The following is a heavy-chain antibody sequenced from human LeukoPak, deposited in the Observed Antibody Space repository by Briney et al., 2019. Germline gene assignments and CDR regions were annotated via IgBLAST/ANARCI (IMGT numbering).Heavy chain of an antibody. J-gene: IGHJ3*02. V-gene: IGHV4-61*02. D-gene: IGHD1-26*01. Sequence: SQTLSLTCTVSGGSISSGSYYWSWIRQPAGKGLEWIGRIYTSGSTNYNPSLKSRVTISVDTSKNQFSLKLSSVTAADTAVYYCARFSLMYSGSDSAFDIWGQGTMVTVPS. CDR3: ARFSLMYSGSDSAFDI. CDR2: IYTSGST. CDR1: GGSISSGSYY.